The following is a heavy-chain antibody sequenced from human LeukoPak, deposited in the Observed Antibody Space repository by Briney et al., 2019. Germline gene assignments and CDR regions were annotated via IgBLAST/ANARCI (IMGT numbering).Heavy chain of an antibody. J-gene: IGHJ4*02. V-gene: IGHV4-59*08. CDR1: GDSISTYY. D-gene: IGHD3-22*01. Sequence: SETLSLTCSISGDSISTYYWSWIRQTPGKGLEWIGYIYYSGDTNYNPSLKSRVTISVDTSKNQFSLKLSSVTAADTAVYYCARRGRAGSSGYQTDYWGQGTLVTVSS. CDR3: ARRGRAGSSGYQTDY. CDR2: IYYSGDT.